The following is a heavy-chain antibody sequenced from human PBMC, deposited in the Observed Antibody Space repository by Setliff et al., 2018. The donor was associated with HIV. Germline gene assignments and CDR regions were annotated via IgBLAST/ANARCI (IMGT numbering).Heavy chain of an antibody. J-gene: IGHJ6*02. CDR3: ARRSGYDWGGAYYYGMDV. D-gene: IGHD5-12*01. V-gene: IGHV5-51*01. CDR2: IYPGDSET. Sequence: GESLKISCRVSGYSFTSYWIAWVRQMPGRGLEWMGNIYPGDSETRYSPSFQGQVTISADKSISTAYLQWSSLKASDTAMYYCARRSGYDWGGAYYYGMDVWGQGTTVTV. CDR1: GYSFTSYW.